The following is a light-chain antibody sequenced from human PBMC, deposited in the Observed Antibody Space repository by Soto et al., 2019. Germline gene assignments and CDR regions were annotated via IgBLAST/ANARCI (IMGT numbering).Light chain of an antibody. Sequence: DIQMTQSPSSLSASVGDRVTITCRASQSISSYLNWYQQKPGKATKLLIYAASSLQSGVPSRFSGSGSGIDFTLTMSSLLHEDFATYYSQQSYSTPPTFGQGTKVEIK. J-gene: IGKJ1*01. CDR1: QSISSY. CDR3: QQSYSTPPT. CDR2: AAS. V-gene: IGKV1-39*01.